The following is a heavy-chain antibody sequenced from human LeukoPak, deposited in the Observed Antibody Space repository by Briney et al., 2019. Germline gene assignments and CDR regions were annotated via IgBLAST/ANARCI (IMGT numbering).Heavy chain of an antibody. CDR3: ARAEMANKGAFDI. Sequence: SETLSLTCAVSGGSISSGGYSWSWIRQPPGKGLEWIGYIYHSGSTYYNPSLKSRVTISVDRSKNQFSLKLSSVTAADTAVYYCARAEMANKGAFDIWGQGTMVTVSS. J-gene: IGHJ3*02. D-gene: IGHD5-24*01. V-gene: IGHV4-30-2*01. CDR1: GGSISSGGYS. CDR2: IYHSGST.